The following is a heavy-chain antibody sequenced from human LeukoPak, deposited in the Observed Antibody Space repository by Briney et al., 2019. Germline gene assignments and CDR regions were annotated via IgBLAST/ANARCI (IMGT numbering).Heavy chain of an antibody. V-gene: IGHV3-48*01. D-gene: IGHD1-14*01. J-gene: IGHJ4*02. CDR1: GFIFSSYS. Sequence: GGSLRLSCAASGFIFSSYSMNWVRQAPGKGLEWVSYINTNGFTTSYADSVKGRFTISRDNAKNSLYLEMNSLRAEDTAVYYCARGRNSDYWGRGTLVTVSS. CDR2: INTNGFTT. CDR3: ARGRNSDY.